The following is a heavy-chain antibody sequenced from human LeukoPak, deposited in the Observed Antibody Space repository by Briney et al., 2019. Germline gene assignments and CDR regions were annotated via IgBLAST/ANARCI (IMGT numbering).Heavy chain of an antibody. V-gene: IGHV3-64D*08. CDR3: VTRPPAGRYFDY. CDR2: ISPDGGVT. D-gene: IGHD2-2*01. CDR1: GLTFTTYA. J-gene: IGHJ4*02. Sequence: GGSLRLSCSASGLTFTTYAMFWVRQAPGKGLEDVSAISPDGGVTYYADSVKGRFTISRDNSKDTLYLQMSSLRAEDTAVYYCVTRPPAGRYFDYWGQGTKVTVSS.